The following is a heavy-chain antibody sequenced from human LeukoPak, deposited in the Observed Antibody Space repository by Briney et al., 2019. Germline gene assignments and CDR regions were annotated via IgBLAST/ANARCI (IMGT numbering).Heavy chain of an antibody. CDR1: GGSLSSYY. CDR2: IYYSGST. J-gene: IGHJ4*02. CDR3: ARGYIVVVVLGY. V-gene: IGHV4-59*01. Sequence: SETLSLTCTVSGGSLSSYYGSWIRQPPGKGLEWVGYIYYSGSTNYNASLNSRVTISGDTSNNQFSLKLSTVTAADTAVYYCARGYIVVVVLGYWGQGTLVTVSS. D-gene: IGHD2-15*01.